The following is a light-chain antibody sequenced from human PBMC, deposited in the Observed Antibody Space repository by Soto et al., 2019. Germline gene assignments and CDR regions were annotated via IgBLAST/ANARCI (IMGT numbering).Light chain of an antibody. J-gene: IGKJ4*01. CDR2: DAS. CDR1: ESVSRY. V-gene: IGKV3-11*01. CDR3: QQRINWPLT. Sequence: EIVLTQSPATLSLSPGERATLSCRASESVSRYLAWYQQKPGQAPRLLIYDASNRATGIPARFSGSGSGTDFILTIGSLEPEDFAVYYCQQRINWPLTFGGGTKVEIK.